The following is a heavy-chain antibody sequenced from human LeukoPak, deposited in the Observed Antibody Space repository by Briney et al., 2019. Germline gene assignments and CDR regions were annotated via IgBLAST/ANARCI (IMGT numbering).Heavy chain of an antibody. J-gene: IGHJ4*02. CDR3: ARVGLDFPDDY. CDR2: MNPNSGNT. D-gene: IGHD3/OR15-3a*01. Sequence: ASVKVSCKASGYAFTSYDNNWVRQATGQGLEWMGWMNPNSGNTGYAQKFQGRVTMTRNTSISTAYMELSSLRSEDTAVYYCARVGLDFPDDYWGQGTLVTVSS. V-gene: IGHV1-8*01. CDR1: GYAFTSYD.